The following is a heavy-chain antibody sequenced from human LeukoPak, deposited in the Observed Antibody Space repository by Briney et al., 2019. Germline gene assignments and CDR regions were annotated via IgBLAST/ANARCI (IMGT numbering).Heavy chain of an antibody. CDR3: ARAEYDILTGYLPDY. CDR2: IYYSGST. V-gene: IGHV4-39*07. CDR1: GGSISSSSYY. D-gene: IGHD3-9*01. J-gene: IGHJ4*02. Sequence: PSETLSLTCTVSGGSISSSSYYWGWIRQPPGKGLEWIGSIYYSGSTYYNPSLKSRVTISVDTSKNQFSLKLSSVTAADTAVYYCARAEYDILTGYLPDYWGQGTLVTVSS.